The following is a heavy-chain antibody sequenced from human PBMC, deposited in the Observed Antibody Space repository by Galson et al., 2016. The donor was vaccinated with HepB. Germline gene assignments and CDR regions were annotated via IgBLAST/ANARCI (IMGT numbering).Heavy chain of an antibody. CDR2: INGDGSSK. Sequence: SLRLSCAASGFTSSSYWMNWFRQAPGKEMVWVSRINGDGSSKTYADSVKGRFTISRDNAKNTLYLQMSSLRAEDTAVYYCARGHSANSFILDYWGQGTLVTVSS. V-gene: IGHV3-74*01. D-gene: IGHD4/OR15-4a*01. CDR3: ARGHSANSFILDY. CDR1: GFTSSSYW. J-gene: IGHJ4*02.